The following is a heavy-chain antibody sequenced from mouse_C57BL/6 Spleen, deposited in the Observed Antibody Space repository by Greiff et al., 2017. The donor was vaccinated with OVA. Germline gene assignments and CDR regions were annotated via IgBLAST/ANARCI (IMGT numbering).Heavy chain of an antibody. CDR3: ARQNYGSSYFDY. Sequence: EVNLVESGGGLVQPGGSLKLSCAASGFTFSDYYMYWVRQTPEKRLEWVAYISNGGGSTYYPDTVKGRFTISRDNAKNTLYLQMSRLKSEDTAMYYCARQNYGSSYFDYWGQGTTLTVSS. D-gene: IGHD1-1*01. CDR2: ISNGGGST. V-gene: IGHV5-12*01. J-gene: IGHJ2*01. CDR1: GFTFSDYY.